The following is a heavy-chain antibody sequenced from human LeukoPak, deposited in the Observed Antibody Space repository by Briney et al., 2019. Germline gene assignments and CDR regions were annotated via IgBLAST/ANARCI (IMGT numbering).Heavy chain of an antibody. Sequence: SGTLSLTCTVSGGSISSYYWSWIRQPPGKGLEWIGYIYYSGSTNYNPSLKSRVTISVDTSKNQFSLKLSSVTAADTAVYYCARASYGLYYYYYYMDVWGKGTTVTVSS. V-gene: IGHV4-59*01. CDR1: GGSISSYY. D-gene: IGHD3-16*01. CDR3: ARASYGLYYYYYYMDV. J-gene: IGHJ6*03. CDR2: IYYSGST.